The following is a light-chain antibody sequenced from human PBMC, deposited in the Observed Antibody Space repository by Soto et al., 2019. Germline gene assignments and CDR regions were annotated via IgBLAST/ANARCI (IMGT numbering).Light chain of an antibody. CDR3: QVCDSTTDLVI. Sequence: SYELTQAPSVSVAPGQTATITCGGDKIGRKNVHWYQQRPGQAPVVVVYDDSDRPSGVPERFSGSNAANTATLTIARVEGGDEADYYCQVCDSTTDLVIFGGGTKLTVL. CDR2: DDS. CDR1: KIGRKN. V-gene: IGLV3-21*02. J-gene: IGLJ2*01.